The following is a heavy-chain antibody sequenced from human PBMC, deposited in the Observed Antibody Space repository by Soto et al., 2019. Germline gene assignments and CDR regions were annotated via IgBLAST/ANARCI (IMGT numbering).Heavy chain of an antibody. CDR1: GSNFPSYG. CDR3: ARDPGDCSSTSCYIFDY. V-gene: IGHV1-18*04. D-gene: IGHD2-2*02. J-gene: IGHJ4*02. Sequence: ASVKASCKTSGSNFPSYGISWLRQAPGLGLEWMGWISACNSNTTFEQKLQESVTMTTDTSTSTAYMELRSLRSDETAVYYCARDPGDCSSTSCYIFDYWGQGALVTVSS. CDR2: ISACNSNT.